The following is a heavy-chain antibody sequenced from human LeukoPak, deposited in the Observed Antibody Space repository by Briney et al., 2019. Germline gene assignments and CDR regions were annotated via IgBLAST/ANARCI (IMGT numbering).Heavy chain of an antibody. Sequence: NPSETLSLTCTVSGGSISSGDYYWSWIRQPPGKGLEWIGYIYYSGSTYYNPSLKSRVTISVDTSKNQFSLKLSSVTAADTAVYYCARISIAVAGTNYFDYWGQGTLVTVSS. V-gene: IGHV4-30-4*01. CDR2: IYYSGST. CDR3: ARISIAVAGTNYFDY. J-gene: IGHJ4*02. D-gene: IGHD6-19*01. CDR1: GGSISSGDYY.